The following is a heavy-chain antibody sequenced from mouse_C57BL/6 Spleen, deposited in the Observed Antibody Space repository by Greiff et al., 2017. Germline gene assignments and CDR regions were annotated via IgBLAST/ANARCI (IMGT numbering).Heavy chain of an antibody. CDR2: INPNNGGT. J-gene: IGHJ3*01. CDR1: GYTFTDYD. V-gene: IGHV1-26*01. Sequence: EVQLQQSGPELVKPGASVKISCKASGYTFTDYDMNWVKQSHGKSLEWIGDINPNNGGTSYNQKFKGKATLTVDKSSSTAYMELRSLTSEDSAVYYCAGDYGEFADWGQGTLVTVSA. D-gene: IGHD2-4*01. CDR3: AGDYGEFAD.